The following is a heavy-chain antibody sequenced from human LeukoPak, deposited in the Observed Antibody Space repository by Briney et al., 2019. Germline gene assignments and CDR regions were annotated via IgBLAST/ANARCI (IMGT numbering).Heavy chain of an antibody. V-gene: IGHV4-34*01. D-gene: IGHD2-2*01. J-gene: IGHJ4*02. Sequence: SETLSLTCTVYGWSLSGYYWSWIRHPPAKGLEWIGEINHSGTTSYNPSLKSRVTISVDMSKNQFSLRLSSVTAADTAVYYCARDQNYCSSTSCPFDSWGQGSLVTVSS. CDR2: INHSGTT. CDR3: ARDQNYCSSTSCPFDS. CDR1: GWSLSGYY.